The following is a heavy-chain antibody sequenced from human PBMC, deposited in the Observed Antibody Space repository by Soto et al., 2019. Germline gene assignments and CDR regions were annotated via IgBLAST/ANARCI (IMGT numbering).Heavy chain of an antibody. D-gene: IGHD6-13*01. J-gene: IGHJ5*02. CDR2: INHSGST. V-gene: IGHV4-34*01. CDR1: GGSFSGYY. CDR3: ARVRWEKQQLKDNWFDP. Sequence: SETLSLTCAVYGGSFSGYYWSWIRQPPGKGLEWIGEINHSGSTNYNPSLKSRVTISVDTSKNQFSLKLSSVTAADTAVYYCARVRWEKQQLKDNWFDPWGQGTLVTVSS.